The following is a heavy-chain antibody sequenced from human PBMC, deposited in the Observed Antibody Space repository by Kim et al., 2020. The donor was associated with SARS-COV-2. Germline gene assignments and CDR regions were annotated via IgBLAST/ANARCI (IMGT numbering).Heavy chain of an antibody. V-gene: IGHV1-18*04. D-gene: IGHD6-13*01. CDR2: VSGYNGDT. Sequence: ASVKVSCKASGYTFTSYGIIWVRQAPGQGLEWMGWVSGYNGDTISAQKLQGRVTMTTDTSTSTAYMELTSLRSDDTAVFYCARSVPAAAGPYFDYWGQGTLVTVSS. CDR3: ARSVPAAAGPYFDY. J-gene: IGHJ4*02. CDR1: GYTFTSYG.